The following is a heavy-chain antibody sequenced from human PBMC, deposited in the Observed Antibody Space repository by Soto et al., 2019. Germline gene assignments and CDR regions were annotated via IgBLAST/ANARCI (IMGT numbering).Heavy chain of an antibody. V-gene: IGHV3-33*01. CDR2: IWYDGSNK. CDR3: ARDPSDIVVVVAATPGAADY. CDR1: GFTFSSYG. Sequence: QVQLVESGGGVVQPGRSLRLSCAASGFTFSSYGMHWVRQAPGKGLEWVAVIWYDGSNKYYADSVKGRFTISRDNSKNTLYLQMNSLRAEDTAVYYCARDPSDIVVVVAATPGAADYWGQGTLVTVSS. D-gene: IGHD2-15*01. J-gene: IGHJ4*02.